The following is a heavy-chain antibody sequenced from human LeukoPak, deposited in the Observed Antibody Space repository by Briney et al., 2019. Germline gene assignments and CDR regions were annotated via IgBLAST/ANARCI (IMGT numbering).Heavy chain of an antibody. CDR1: GYTFTGYY. CDR2: INPNSGNT. D-gene: IGHD1-14*01. J-gene: IGHJ2*01. CDR3: TSGPPEWGFDL. Sequence: ASVKVSCKASGYTFTGYYMHWVRQAPGQGLEWMGRINPNSGNTGYAQKFQGRVTMTRDTSISTAYMELNSLRSEDTAVYYCTSGPPEWGFDLWGRGTLVTVSS. V-gene: IGHV1-8*02.